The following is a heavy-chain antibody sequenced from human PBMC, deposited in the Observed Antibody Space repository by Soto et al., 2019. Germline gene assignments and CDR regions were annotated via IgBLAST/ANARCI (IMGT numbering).Heavy chain of an antibody. CDR1: GYTFTSYG. D-gene: IGHD2-15*01. J-gene: IGHJ4*02. CDR2: ISAYNGNT. CDR3: ARENCGGYGGSCYFDY. V-gene: IGHV1-18*01. Sequence: QVQLVQSGAEVKKPGASVKVSCKASGYTFTSYGISWVRQAPGQGLEWMGWISAYNGNTNYAQKLQGRVTMTTDTSTSTDYMELRSLRSDDTAVYFCARENCGGYGGSCYFDYWGQGTLVTVSS.